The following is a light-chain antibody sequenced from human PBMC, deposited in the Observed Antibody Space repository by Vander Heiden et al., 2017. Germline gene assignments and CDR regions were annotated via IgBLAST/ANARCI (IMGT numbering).Light chain of an antibody. V-gene: IGKV1-39*01. CDR1: QSLSRY. J-gene: IGKJ1*01. CDR2: AAS. CDR3: QQSHSTPWT. Sequence: DIQMTQSPSSLSASVGVRVTITCRASQSLSRYLNWYQQKPGKAPKLLMYAASTLQGGVPSRFSGSGSGTDFTLTISSLQPEDFATYYCQQSHSTPWTFGQGTKVEIK.